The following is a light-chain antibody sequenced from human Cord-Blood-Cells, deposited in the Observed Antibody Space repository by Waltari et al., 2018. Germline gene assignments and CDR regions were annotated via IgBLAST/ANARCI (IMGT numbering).Light chain of an antibody. CDR2: WAS. J-gene: IGKJ5*01. Sequence: DIVMTQSTDSLAVSLGESATINCKSSQSVLYSSNNKNYLAWYQQKPGQPPKLLIYWASTRESGVPDRFSGSGSGTDFTLTISSLQAEDVAVYYCQQYYSTITFGQGTRLEIK. V-gene: IGKV4-1*01. CDR3: QQYYSTIT. CDR1: QSVLYSSNNKNY.